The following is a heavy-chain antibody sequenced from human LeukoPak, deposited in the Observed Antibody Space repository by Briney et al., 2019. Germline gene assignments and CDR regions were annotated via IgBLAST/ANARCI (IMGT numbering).Heavy chain of an antibody. CDR1: GFTFSSYS. Sequence: GGTLRLSCAASGFTFSSYSMNWVRQAPGKGLEWVSSISSGSTYIHYADSVKGRFTISRDNAKNSLYLQMNSLRAEDTAVYYCARPIVADFYYGLDAWGKGTTVTVSS. J-gene: IGHJ6*04. CDR2: ISSGSTYI. D-gene: IGHD6-13*01. V-gene: IGHV3-21*06. CDR3: ARPIVADFYYGLDA.